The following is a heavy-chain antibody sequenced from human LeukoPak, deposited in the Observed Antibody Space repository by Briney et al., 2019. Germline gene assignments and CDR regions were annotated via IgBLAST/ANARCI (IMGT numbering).Heavy chain of an antibody. V-gene: IGHV3-23*01. D-gene: IGHD6-19*01. CDR2: ISGSGGST. J-gene: IGHJ4*02. CDR1: GFTFSSYA. Sequence: GGSLRLSCAASGFTFSSYAMNWVRQAPGKGLEWDSAISGSGGSTYYADSVKGRFTISRDNSKNTLYLQMNSLRAEDTAVYYCAKDKGQQWLAYFDYWGQGTLVTVSS. CDR3: AKDKGQQWLAYFDY.